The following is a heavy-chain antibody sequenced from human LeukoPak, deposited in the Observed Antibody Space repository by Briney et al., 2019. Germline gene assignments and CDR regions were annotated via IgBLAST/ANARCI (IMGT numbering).Heavy chain of an antibody. CDR2: IYASGST. CDR3: ARDSGNERLGVYFDY. Sequence: SETLSLTCTVSGGSLGTYYWNWIRQPAGKGLEWIGRIYASGSTNHNPSFDTRIAMSMDTSKNQFSLKLNSVTGADTAVYYCARDSGNERLGVYFDYWGQGTLVTVSS. D-gene: IGHD2-8*02. V-gene: IGHV4-4*07. J-gene: IGHJ4*02. CDR1: GGSLGTYY.